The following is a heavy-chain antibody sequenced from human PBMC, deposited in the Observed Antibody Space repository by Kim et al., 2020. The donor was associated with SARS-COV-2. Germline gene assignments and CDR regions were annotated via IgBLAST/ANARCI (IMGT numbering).Heavy chain of an antibody. V-gene: IGHV5-51*01. CDR3: ARGATDNWKGYYYYYYMDV. J-gene: IGHJ6*03. D-gene: IGHD1-20*01. CDR1: GYSFTSYW. Sequence: GESLKISCKGSGYSFTSYWIGWVRQMPGKGLEWMGIIYPGDSDTRYSPSFQGQVTISADKSISTAYLQWSSLKASDTAMYYCARGATDNWKGYYYYYYMDVWGKGTTVTVSS. CDR2: IYPGDSDT.